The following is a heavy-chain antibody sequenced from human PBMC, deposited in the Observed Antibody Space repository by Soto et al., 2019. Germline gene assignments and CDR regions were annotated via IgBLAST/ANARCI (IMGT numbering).Heavy chain of an antibody. V-gene: IGHV1-69*13. CDR1: GGTFSSYA. J-gene: IGHJ6*03. CDR3: ARAIVTPGTYYIDV. D-gene: IGHD4-4*01. CDR2: IIPIFGTA. Sequence: ASVKVSCKASGGTFSSYAISWVRQAPGQGLEWMGGIIPIFGTANYAQKFQGRVTITADESTSTAYVEMSSLRVDDTAVYYCARAIVTPGTYYIDVWGKGTTVTVSS.